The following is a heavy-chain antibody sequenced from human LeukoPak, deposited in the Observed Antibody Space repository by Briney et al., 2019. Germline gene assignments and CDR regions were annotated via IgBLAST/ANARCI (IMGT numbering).Heavy chain of an antibody. CDR3: ARDKWFGETDY. J-gene: IGHJ4*02. V-gene: IGHV3-21*06. Sequence: GGSLRLSCAASGFTFDDYAMHWVRQAPGKGLEWVSSISSSSSYIYYADSVKGRFTISRDNAKNSLYLQMNSLRAEDTAVYYCARDKWFGETDYWGQGTLVTVSS. CDR1: GFTFDDYA. CDR2: ISSSSSYI. D-gene: IGHD3-10*01.